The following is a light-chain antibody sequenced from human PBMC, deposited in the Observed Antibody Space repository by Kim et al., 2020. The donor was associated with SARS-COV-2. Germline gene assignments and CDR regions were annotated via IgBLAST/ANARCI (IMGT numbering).Light chain of an antibody. J-gene: IGLJ3*02. CDR1: SGYSNYK. CDR3: GADHGSGSNFVYV. Sequence: CTLSSGYSNYKVDWYQQRPGKGPRFVMRVGTGGIVGSKGDGIPDRFSVLVSGLNRYLTIKNIQEEDESDYHCGADHGSGSNFVYVFGGGTQLTVL. V-gene: IGLV9-49*01. CDR2: VGTGGIVG.